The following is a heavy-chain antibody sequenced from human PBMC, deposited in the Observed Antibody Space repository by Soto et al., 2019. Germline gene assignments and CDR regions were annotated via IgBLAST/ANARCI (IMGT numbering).Heavy chain of an antibody. Sequence: QVQLQQRGAGLLKPSETLALTCAVYGGSFSGHYWSWIRQPPGKGQEWIGEIYHSGSTNYNQSLKSRVTMTVDTSKNQFYLKLSSVTAADTAVYYCARGVGDGYNWVWYFDLWGRGTLVTVSS. CDR2: IYHSGST. CDR3: ARGVGDGYNWVWYFDL. CDR1: GGSFSGHY. D-gene: IGHD5-12*01. V-gene: IGHV4-34*01. J-gene: IGHJ2*01.